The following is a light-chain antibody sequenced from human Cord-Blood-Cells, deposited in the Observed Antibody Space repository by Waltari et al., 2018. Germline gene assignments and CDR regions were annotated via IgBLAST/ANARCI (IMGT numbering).Light chain of an antibody. Sequence: NFMLTQPHSVSESPGKTVTISCTRSSGSIASNYVQWYQQRPGSAPTTVIYEDNQRAAAIPERFSGSIDSSSNSASLTISGLKTEDEADYYCQSYDSSNRGVFGGGTKLTVL. J-gene: IGLJ3*02. V-gene: IGLV6-57*03. CDR1: SGSIASNY. CDR3: QSYDSSNRGV. CDR2: EDN.